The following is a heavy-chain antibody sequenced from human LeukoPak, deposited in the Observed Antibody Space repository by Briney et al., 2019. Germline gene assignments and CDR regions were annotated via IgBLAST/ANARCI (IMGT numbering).Heavy chain of an antibody. Sequence: ASVKVSCKASGYTFTGYYMHWVRQAPGQGLEWMGWINPNSGGTNYAQKFQGRVTMTRDTSISTAYMELSRLKSDDTAVYYCARVRRGYSYGTGYFDYWGQGTLVTVSS. CDR3: ARVRRGYSYGTGYFDY. V-gene: IGHV1-2*02. D-gene: IGHD5-18*01. CDR2: INPNSGGT. J-gene: IGHJ4*02. CDR1: GYTFTGYY.